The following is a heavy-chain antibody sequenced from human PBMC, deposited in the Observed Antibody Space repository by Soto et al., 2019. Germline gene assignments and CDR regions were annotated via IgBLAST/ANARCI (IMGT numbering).Heavy chain of an antibody. CDR3: EKGSFDGWFDP. Sequence: GGSLRLSCAASGFTFSSYGMHWVRQAPGKGLEWVAVISYDGSNKYYEDSVKGRFTISRDNSKNTLYLQMNSLRAEDTAVYYCEKGSFDGWFDPWGQVTLVTVS. J-gene: IGHJ5*02. V-gene: IGHV3-30*18. CDR2: ISYDGSNK. CDR1: GFTFSSYG.